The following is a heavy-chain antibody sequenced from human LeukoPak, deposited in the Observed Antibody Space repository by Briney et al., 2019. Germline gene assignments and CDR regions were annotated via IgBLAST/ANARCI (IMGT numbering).Heavy chain of an antibody. Sequence: ASVKVSCKASGYTFTGYYMHWVRQAPGQGLEWMGWINPNSGGTNYAQKFQGRVTMTRDTSISTAYMELSSLRSEDTAVYYCARSKPPPSLNYYDSSGYCAFDYWGQGTLVTVSS. CDR3: ARSKPPPSLNYYDSSGYCAFDY. CDR2: INPNSGGT. D-gene: IGHD3-22*01. J-gene: IGHJ4*02. CDR1: GYTFTGYY. V-gene: IGHV1-2*02.